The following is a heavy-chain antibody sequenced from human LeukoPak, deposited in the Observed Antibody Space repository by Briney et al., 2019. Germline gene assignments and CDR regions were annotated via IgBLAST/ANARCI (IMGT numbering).Heavy chain of an antibody. V-gene: IGHV3-20*04. CDR2: INWNGGSR. J-gene: IGHJ4*02. CDR3: ARGGGVAVAPESVDY. Sequence: GGSLRLSCTASGFTFDDYGMSWVRQAPGKGLEWVSGINWNGGSRGYADSVKGRFTISRDNAKNSLYLQMNSLRAEDTALYYCARGGGVAVAPESVDYWGQGTLVTVSS. D-gene: IGHD6-19*01. CDR1: GFTFDDYG.